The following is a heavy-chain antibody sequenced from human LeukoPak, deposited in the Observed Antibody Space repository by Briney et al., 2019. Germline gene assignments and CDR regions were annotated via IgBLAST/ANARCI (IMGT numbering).Heavy chain of an antibody. Sequence: GGSLRLSCAASGFSVFSNYMTWVRQPPGKGLEWVANIKEDGSENYYVDSVKGRFTISRDNAKSSLYLQMNSLRADDTAVYYCARVDFGSGWYDYWGQGTLVTVSS. J-gene: IGHJ4*02. CDR2: IKEDGSEN. CDR1: GFSVFSNY. V-gene: IGHV3-7*01. CDR3: ARVDFGSGWYDY. D-gene: IGHD6-19*01.